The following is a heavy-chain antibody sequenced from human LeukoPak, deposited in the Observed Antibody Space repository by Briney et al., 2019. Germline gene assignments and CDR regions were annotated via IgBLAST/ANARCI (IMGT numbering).Heavy chain of an antibody. Sequence: GGSLRLSCAASGFTFDDYAMHWVRQAPGKGLEWVSGISWNSGSIGYADSVKGRFTISRDNAKNSLYLQMNSLRAEDMALYYCAKGTYYDFWSGYYGFDYWGQGTLVTVSS. D-gene: IGHD3-3*01. CDR3: AKGTYYDFWSGYYGFDY. CDR1: GFTFDDYA. CDR2: ISWNSGSI. J-gene: IGHJ4*02. V-gene: IGHV3-9*03.